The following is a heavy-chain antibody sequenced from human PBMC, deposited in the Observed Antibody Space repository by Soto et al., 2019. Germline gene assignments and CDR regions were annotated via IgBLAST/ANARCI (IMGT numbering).Heavy chain of an antibody. D-gene: IGHD6-19*01. J-gene: IGHJ4*02. CDR1: GFTXTKHG. CDR2: XXXXXXXX. Sequence: GXSLRXSXAXSGFTXTKHGMHWVRXAXGXXLEWVAVXXXXXXXXXXXXSVKGRFTISRDNSRNTVYLEMNSLRPEDTAVYYCAKDYDNGWYNSPAPIDYWGQGTLVTVSS. V-gene: IGHV3-30*18. CDR3: AKDYDNGWYNSPAPIDY.